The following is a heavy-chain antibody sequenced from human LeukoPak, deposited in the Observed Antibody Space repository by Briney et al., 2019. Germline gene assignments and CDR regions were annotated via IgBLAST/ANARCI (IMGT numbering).Heavy chain of an antibody. V-gene: IGHV3-48*01. J-gene: IGHJ4*02. CDR1: GFTFRSYS. Sequence: TGGSLRLSCAASGFTFRSYSMNWVRQATGKGLEWVSYITSSSTIIYYADSVKGRFTISRDNAKNSLYLQMNSLRAEDTAVYYCAKDSARKSIVGSTTRGVNDYWGQGTLVPVSS. CDR2: ITSSSTII. D-gene: IGHD1-26*01. CDR3: AKDSARKSIVGSTTRGVNDY.